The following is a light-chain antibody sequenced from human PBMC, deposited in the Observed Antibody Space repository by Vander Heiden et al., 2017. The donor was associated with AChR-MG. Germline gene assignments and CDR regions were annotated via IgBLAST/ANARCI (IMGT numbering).Light chain of an antibody. CDR3: QHENTYSET. V-gene: IGKV1-5*03. J-gene: IGKJ1*01. CDR1: QNILTW. Sequence: DIQMTQSPSTLSASVGDRVAITCRAIQNILTWFAWYQQKPGKAPTVLLYDASRLESAVPSTFSGSGSGTEFTLTISSLQPDDFATYYCQHENTYSETFGQGTTVDIK. CDR2: DAS.